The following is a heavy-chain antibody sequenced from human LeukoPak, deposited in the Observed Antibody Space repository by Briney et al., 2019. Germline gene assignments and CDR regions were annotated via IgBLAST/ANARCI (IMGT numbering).Heavy chain of an antibody. Sequence: PSETLSLTCTVSGGSISSHYWTWIRQSPVKGLEWIGDISNSGSTSYNPSLKRRVTISIDTSNNQFSLKLSSVTAADTAVYYCGRDALVGYFSYYYMDVWGKGTTVTVSS. CDR2: ISNSGST. D-gene: IGHD2-15*01. CDR1: GGSISSHY. V-gene: IGHV4-59*11. J-gene: IGHJ6*03. CDR3: GRDALVGYFSYYYMDV.